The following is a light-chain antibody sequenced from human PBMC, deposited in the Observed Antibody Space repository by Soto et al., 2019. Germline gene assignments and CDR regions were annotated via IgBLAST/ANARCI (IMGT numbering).Light chain of an antibody. CDR2: AAS. V-gene: IGKV1-17*01. J-gene: IGKJ4*01. CDR1: RDVGSD. CDR3: QQVNSFPLT. Sequence: QMTQSPSSLSASVGEKIIITCRASRDVGSDVSWYQQKPGQAPKLLIHAASSLQSGVPSRFCDSGSGTDFTLTISSLQPEDFATYHCQQVNSFPLTFGGGTKVDIK.